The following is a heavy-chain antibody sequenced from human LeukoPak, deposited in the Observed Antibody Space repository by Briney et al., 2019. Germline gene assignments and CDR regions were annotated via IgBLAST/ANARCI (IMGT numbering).Heavy chain of an antibody. CDR2: FDPEDGET. CDR3: ATDRAGTDDY. D-gene: IGHD6-13*01. J-gene: IGHJ4*02. V-gene: IGHV1-24*01. CDR1: GYTLTELS. Sequence: ASVKVSCKVSGYTLTELSMHWVRQAPGKGLEWMGGFDPEDGETIYAQKFQGRVTMTKDTSTDTAYMELSSLRSEDTAVYYCATDRAGTDDYWGQGTLVTVSS.